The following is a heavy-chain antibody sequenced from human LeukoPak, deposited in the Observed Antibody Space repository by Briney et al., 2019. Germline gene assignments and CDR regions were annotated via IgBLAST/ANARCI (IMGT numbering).Heavy chain of an antibody. Sequence: ASVKVSCKASGYTFTGYYMHWVRQAPGQGLEWMGWINPNSGGTNYAQKFQGRVTMTRDTSISTAYMELSRLRSDDTAVYYCARASASSSWYWFDPWGQGTLVTVSS. CDR1: GYTFTGYY. D-gene: IGHD6-13*01. J-gene: IGHJ5*02. CDR3: ARASASSSWYWFDP. CDR2: INPNSGGT. V-gene: IGHV1-2*02.